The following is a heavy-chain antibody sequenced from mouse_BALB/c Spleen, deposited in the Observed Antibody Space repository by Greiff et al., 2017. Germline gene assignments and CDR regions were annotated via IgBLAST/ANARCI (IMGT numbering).Heavy chain of an antibody. Sequence: EVQLQQSGTVLARPGASVKMSCKASGYSFTSYWMHWVKQRPGQGLEWIGAIYPGNSDTSYNQKFKGKAKLTAVTSASTAYMELSSLTNEDSAVYDCTRGYYGSSTFFDYWGQGTTLTVSS. J-gene: IGHJ2*01. CDR1: GYSFTSYW. CDR3: TRGYYGSSTFFDY. D-gene: IGHD1-1*01. V-gene: IGHV1-5*01. CDR2: IYPGNSDT.